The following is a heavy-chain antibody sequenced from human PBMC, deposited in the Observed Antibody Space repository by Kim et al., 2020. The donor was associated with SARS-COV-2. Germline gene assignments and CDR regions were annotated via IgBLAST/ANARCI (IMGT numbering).Heavy chain of an antibody. CDR3: ARAETGNFLRYYYMDV. CDR1: GGSFSGYY. J-gene: IGHJ6*03. Sequence: SETLSLTCAVYGGSFSGYYWSWIRQPPGKGLEWIGEINHSGSTNYNPSLKSRVTISVDTSKNQFSLKLSSVTAADTAVYYCARAETGNFLRYYYMDVWGKGTTVTVSS. D-gene: IGHD1-1*01. V-gene: IGHV4-34*01. CDR2: INHSGST.